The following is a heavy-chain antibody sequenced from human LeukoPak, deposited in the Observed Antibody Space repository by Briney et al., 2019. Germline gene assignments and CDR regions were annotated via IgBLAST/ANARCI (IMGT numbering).Heavy chain of an antibody. CDR3: AKDSAIVALVGSGDAFDI. D-gene: IGHD3-22*01. Sequence: GGSLRLSCAASGFTFSNYAMSWVRQAPGKGLEWVSAISGSGGSTYYADSVKGRFTISRDNSKNTLYLQMNSLRAEDTAVYYCAKDSAIVALVGSGDAFDIWGQGTLVTVSS. CDR1: GFTFSNYA. V-gene: IGHV3-23*01. J-gene: IGHJ3*02. CDR2: ISGSGGST.